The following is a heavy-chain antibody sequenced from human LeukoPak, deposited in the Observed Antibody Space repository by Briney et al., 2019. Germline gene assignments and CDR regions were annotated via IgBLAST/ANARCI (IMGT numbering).Heavy chain of an antibody. J-gene: IGHJ4*02. V-gene: IGHV3-66*01. Sequence: GGSLRLSCAASGFTFSSYAMSWVRQAPGKGLEWVSVIYSGGSTYYADSVKGRFTISRDNSKNTLYLQMNSLRAEDTAVYYCGTPASYGDYVFDWGQGTLVTVSS. CDR3: GTPASYGDYVFD. CDR2: IYSGGST. D-gene: IGHD4-17*01. CDR1: GFTFSSYA.